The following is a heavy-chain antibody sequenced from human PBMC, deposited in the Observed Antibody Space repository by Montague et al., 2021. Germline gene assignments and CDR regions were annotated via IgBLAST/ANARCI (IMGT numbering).Heavy chain of an antibody. CDR3: ASTGAATAWRAYEI. Sequence: SLRLSCAASGFTFSSYDMHWVRQATGKGLEWVSAIGTAGDTFYPGSVKGRFTIARENAENSLYLQMNSPSAGDTAVYYCASTGAATAWRAYEIWGLGPMVTVSS. D-gene: IGHD7-27*01. J-gene: IGHJ3*02. CDR1: GFTFSSYD. V-gene: IGHV3-13*04. CDR2: IGTAGDT.